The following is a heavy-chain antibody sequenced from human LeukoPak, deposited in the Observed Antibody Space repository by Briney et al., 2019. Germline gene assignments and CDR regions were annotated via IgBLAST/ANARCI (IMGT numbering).Heavy chain of an antibody. CDR3: ARSGYSSSWYYFDY. CDR1: GGSISSYY. J-gene: IGHJ4*02. Sequence: PSETLSLTCTVSGGSISSYYWSWIRQPPGKGLEWIWYIYYSGSTNYNPSLKSRVTISVDTSKNQFSLKLSSVTAADTAVYYCARSGYSSSWYYFDYWGQGTLVTVSS. CDR2: IYYSGST. D-gene: IGHD6-13*01. V-gene: IGHV4-59*12.